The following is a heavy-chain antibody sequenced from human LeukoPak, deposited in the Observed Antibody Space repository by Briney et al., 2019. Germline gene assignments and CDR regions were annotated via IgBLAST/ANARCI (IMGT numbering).Heavy chain of an antibody. D-gene: IGHD6-13*01. J-gene: IGHJ4*02. Sequence: GGSLRLSCAASGFTFSSYAMSWVRQAPGKGLEWVSAISGSGGNTYYADSVKGRLTISRDNSKNTVYLQMNSLRAEDTGVYYCAKDPTSSSWTGYFDYGGQGTLVTVSS. CDR3: AKDPTSSSWTGYFDY. CDR1: GFTFSSYA. CDR2: ISGSGGNT. V-gene: IGHV3-23*01.